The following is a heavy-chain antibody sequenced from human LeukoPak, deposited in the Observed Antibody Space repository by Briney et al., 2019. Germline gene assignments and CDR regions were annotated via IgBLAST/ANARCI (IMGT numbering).Heavy chain of an antibody. V-gene: IGHV3-33*01. Sequence: PGRSLRLSCAASGFTFSSYGMHWVRQAPGKGLEWVAVIWYDGSNKYYADSVKGRFTMSRDNSKNTLYLQMNSLRAEDTAVYYCARDHCDSSGYYCGDYYYGMDVWGQGTTVTVSS. CDR1: GFTFSSYG. J-gene: IGHJ6*02. CDR3: ARDHCDSSGYYCGDYYYGMDV. D-gene: IGHD3-22*01. CDR2: IWYDGSNK.